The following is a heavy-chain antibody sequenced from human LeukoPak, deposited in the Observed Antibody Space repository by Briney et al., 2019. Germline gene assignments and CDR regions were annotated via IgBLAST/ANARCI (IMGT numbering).Heavy chain of an antibody. D-gene: IGHD4-17*01. CDR1: GGSISSYY. J-gene: IGHJ4*02. CDR3: ARPRWDDYGDLYFDY. Sequence: SETLSLTCTVSGGSISSYYWSWIRQPPGKGLEWIGYIYYSGSTNYNPSLKSRATISVDTSKNQFSLKLSSVTAADTAVYYCARPRWDDYGDLYFDYWGQGTLVTVSS. V-gene: IGHV4-59*08. CDR2: IYYSGST.